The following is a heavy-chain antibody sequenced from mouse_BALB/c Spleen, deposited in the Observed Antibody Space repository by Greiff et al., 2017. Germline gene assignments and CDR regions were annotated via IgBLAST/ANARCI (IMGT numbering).Heavy chain of an antibody. V-gene: IGHV1-14*01. J-gene: IGHJ3*01. CDR2: INPYNDGT. Sequence: EVQLQESGPELVKPGASVKMSCKASGYTFTSYVMHWVKQKPGQGLEWIGNINPYNDGTKYNEKFTGKATLTSNKTTSTAYIELSSLTSENSAVYCCRGGYDGAWFAYWGQGTLVTVSA. CDR1: GYTFTSYV. D-gene: IGHD2-2*01. CDR3: RGGYDGAWFAY.